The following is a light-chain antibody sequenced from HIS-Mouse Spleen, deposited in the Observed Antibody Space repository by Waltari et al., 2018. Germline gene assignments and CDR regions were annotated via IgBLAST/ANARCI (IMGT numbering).Light chain of an antibody. CDR1: SSTIGSNY. CDR3: AAWDDSLSGRV. CDR2: RNN. Sequence: QSVLTQPPSASGTPGQRVPISCSGSSSTIGSNYVTWYQQLPGTAPKLLIYRNNQRPSGVPDRFSGSKSGTSASLAISGLRSEGEADYYCAAWDDSLSGRVFGGGTKLTVL. V-gene: IGLV1-47*01. J-gene: IGLJ3*02.